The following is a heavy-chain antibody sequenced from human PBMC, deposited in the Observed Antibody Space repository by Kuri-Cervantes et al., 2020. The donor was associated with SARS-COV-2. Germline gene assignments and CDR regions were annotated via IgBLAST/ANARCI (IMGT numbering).Heavy chain of an antibody. CDR1: GFTFSSYS. V-gene: IGHV3-21*01. CDR3: ARDHDAKSFDY. CDR2: ISSSSSYV. D-gene: IGHD1-1*01. Sequence: GGSLRLSCAASGFTFSSYSMNWVRQAPGKGLEWVSSISSSSSYVYYADSVKGRFTISRDNAKNSLYLQMNSLRAEDAAVYYCARDHDAKSFDYWGQGTLVTVSS. J-gene: IGHJ4*02.